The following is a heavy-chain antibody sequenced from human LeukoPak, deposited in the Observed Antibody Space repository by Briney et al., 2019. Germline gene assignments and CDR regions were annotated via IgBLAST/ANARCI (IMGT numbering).Heavy chain of an antibody. Sequence: SGTLSLTCAVSGGSISSGNWWSWVRQPPGKGLEWIREIYHSGSTNYNPSLKSRVTISVDKSKNQFSLKLSSVTAADTAVYYCARAIAAAGTYYYYGMDVWGKGTTVTVSS. CDR1: GGSISSGNW. CDR2: IYHSGST. J-gene: IGHJ6*04. D-gene: IGHD6-13*01. V-gene: IGHV4-4*02. CDR3: ARAIAAAGTYYYYGMDV.